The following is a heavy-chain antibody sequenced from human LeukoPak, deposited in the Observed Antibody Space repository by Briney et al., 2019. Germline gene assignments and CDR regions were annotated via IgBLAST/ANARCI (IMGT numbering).Heavy chain of an antibody. CDR3: ARQIGWRDAFDI. CDR2: IKQDGSEK. V-gene: IGHV3-7*01. CDR1: GFTFSNYW. J-gene: IGHJ3*02. Sequence: GGSLRLSCAASGFTFSNYWMSWVRQAPGKGLEWVASIKQDGSEKYYVDSVKGRFTISRDNAKNSLHLQMNSLRAEDTAVCYCARQIGWRDAFDIWGQGTMVTVSS. D-gene: IGHD6-19*01.